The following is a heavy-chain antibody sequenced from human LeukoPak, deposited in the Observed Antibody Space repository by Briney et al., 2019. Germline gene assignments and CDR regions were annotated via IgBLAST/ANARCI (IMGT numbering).Heavy chain of an antibody. D-gene: IGHD2-15*01. CDR1: GYTFTSYA. Sequence: ASVKVPCKASGYTFTSYAMHWVRQAPGQRLEWMGWINAGNGNTKYSQKFQGRVTITRDTSASTAYMELSSLRSEDTAVYYCARELGYCSGGSCYSGFGYWGQGTLVTVSS. V-gene: IGHV1-3*01. J-gene: IGHJ4*02. CDR3: ARELGYCSGGSCYSGFGY. CDR2: INAGNGNT.